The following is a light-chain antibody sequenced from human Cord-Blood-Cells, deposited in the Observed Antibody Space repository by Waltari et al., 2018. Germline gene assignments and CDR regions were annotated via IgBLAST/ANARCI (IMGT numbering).Light chain of an antibody. CDR3: SSYTSSSTWV. Sequence: QSALTQPASVSGSPGQSITISCTGTSSDVGGYNYVSWYQQHPGNAPKLMIYEVSNRPSGVSNRSTGSKSRNTASLTISGLQAEDEADYYCSSYTSSSTWVFGGGTKLTVL. CDR1: SSDVGGYNY. J-gene: IGLJ3*02. V-gene: IGLV2-14*01. CDR2: EVS.